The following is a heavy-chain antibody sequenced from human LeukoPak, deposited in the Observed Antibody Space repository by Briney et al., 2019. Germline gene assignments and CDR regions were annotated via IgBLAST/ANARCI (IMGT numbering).Heavy chain of an antibody. Sequence: GESLKISCKGSGYSFTSYWIGWVRQMPGKGLEWMGIIYPGDSDTRYSPSFQGQVTISADKSISTAYLQWSSLKASDTAMHYCARLRRDYYDSSGYYPDYWGQGTLVTVSS. D-gene: IGHD3-22*01. CDR2: IYPGDSDT. CDR1: GYSFTSYW. CDR3: ARLRRDYYDSSGYYPDY. V-gene: IGHV5-51*01. J-gene: IGHJ4*02.